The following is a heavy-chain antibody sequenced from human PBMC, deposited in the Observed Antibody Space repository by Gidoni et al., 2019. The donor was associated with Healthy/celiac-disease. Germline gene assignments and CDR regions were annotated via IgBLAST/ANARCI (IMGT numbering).Heavy chain of an antibody. D-gene: IGHD3-22*01. CDR1: GVPFSSYE. J-gene: IGHJ4*02. CDR2: ISSSGSTI. CDR3: ARDGGYYYSPDY. Sequence: EGQLVESGGGLVQPGGSLRRSCAASGVPFSSYEMNWVRQAPGKGLEWVSYISSSGSTIYYADSVKGRFTISRDNAKNSLYLQMNSLRAEDTAVYYCARDGGYYYSPDYWGQGTLVTVSS. V-gene: IGHV3-48*03.